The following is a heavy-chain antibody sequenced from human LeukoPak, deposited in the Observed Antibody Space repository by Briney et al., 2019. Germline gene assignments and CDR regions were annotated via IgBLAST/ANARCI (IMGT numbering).Heavy chain of an antibody. CDR2: INSDGSST. CDR3: ARHLDFHYYYYGMDV. D-gene: IGHD3/OR15-3a*01. J-gene: IGHJ6*02. Sequence: GGSLRLSCAASGFTFSSYWVHWVRQAPGKGLVWVSRINSDGSSTSYADSMKGRFTISRDNAKNTLYLQMNSLRAEDTAVYYCARHLDFHYYYYGMDVWGQGTTVTVSS. V-gene: IGHV3-74*01. CDR1: GFTFSSYW.